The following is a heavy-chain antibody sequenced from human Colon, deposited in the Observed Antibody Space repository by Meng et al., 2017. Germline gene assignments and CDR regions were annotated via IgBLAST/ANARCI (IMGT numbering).Heavy chain of an antibody. V-gene: IGHV1-2*06. Sequence: EVKEPGGSAKDSCKGSGYTFTGYYMHWVRQAPGQGLEWMGRINPNSGGTNYAQKFQGRVTMTRDTSISTAYMELSRLRSDDTAVYYCARSPYDFWSGYSRIFDYWGQGTLVTVSS. CDR2: INPNSGGT. J-gene: IGHJ4*02. D-gene: IGHD3-3*01. CDR1: GYTFTGYY. CDR3: ARSPYDFWSGYSRIFDY.